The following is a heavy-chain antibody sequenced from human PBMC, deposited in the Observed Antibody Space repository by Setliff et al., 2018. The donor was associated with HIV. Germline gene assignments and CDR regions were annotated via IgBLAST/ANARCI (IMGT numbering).Heavy chain of an antibody. J-gene: IGHJ6*02. V-gene: IGHV4-34*01. CDR2: INYTGNT. CDR1: GGAFTGNY. CDR3: VRVRAFVMSRSFYYYGMDV. Sequence: SENLSLTCAVYGGAFTGNYWGWIRQPPGKGLEWIGEINYTGNTNHNPSLKSRVSTSVDMSKEQFSLRLMSVTAADTAVYYCVRVRAFVMSRSFYYYGMDVWGQGTTVTVSS. D-gene: IGHD3-16*01.